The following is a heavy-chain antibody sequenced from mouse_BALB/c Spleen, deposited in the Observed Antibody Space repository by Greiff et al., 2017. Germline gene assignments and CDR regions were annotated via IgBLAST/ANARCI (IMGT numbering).Heavy chain of an antibody. V-gene: IGHV5-4*02. CDR2: ISDGGSYT. CDR3: ASQGYGNYEDY. D-gene: IGHD2-10*02. CDR1: GFTFSDYY. Sequence: EVNVVESGGGLVKPGGSLKLSCAASGFTFSDYYMYWVRQTPEKRLEWVATISDGGSYTYYPDSVKGRFTISRDNAKNNLYLQMSSLKSEDTAMYYCASQGYGNYEDYWGQGTTLTVSS. J-gene: IGHJ2*01.